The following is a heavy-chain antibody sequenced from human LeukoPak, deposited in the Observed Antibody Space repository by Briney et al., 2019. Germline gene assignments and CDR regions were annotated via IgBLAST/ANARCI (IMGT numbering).Heavy chain of an antibody. V-gene: IGHV4-39*07. CDR1: GGSISSSSYY. J-gene: IGHJ6*03. CDR3: ARVRGQQLLGYYYYYYYMDV. D-gene: IGHD6-13*01. CDR2: IYYSGST. Sequence: SETLSLTCTVSGGSISSSSYYWGWIRQPPGKGLEWIGSIYYSGSTYYNPSLKSRVTISVDTSKNQFSLKLSSVTAADTAVYYCARVRGQQLLGYYYYYYYMDVWGKGTTVTVSS.